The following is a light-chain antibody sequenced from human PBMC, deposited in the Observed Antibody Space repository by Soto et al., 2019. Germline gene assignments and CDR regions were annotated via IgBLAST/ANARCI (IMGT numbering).Light chain of an antibody. CDR2: DAS. CDR1: QSVSSRF. CDR3: QQRSNWPPIT. Sequence: EIVLTQSPGTLSLSPVESATLSCVASQSVSSRFLAWYQQKPGRAPRVLIYDASTRATGIPARFSGSGSGTDFTLTISSLEPEDFAVYYCQQRSNWPPITFGQGTRLEIK. J-gene: IGKJ5*01. V-gene: IGKV3D-20*02.